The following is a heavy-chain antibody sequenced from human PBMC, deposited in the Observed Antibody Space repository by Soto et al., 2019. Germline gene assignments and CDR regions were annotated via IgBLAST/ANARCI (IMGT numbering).Heavy chain of an antibody. D-gene: IGHD3-22*01. J-gene: IGHJ4*02. CDR1: GGSFSGHF. CDR3: ARGISMIVEAQRDAPDKYYFDS. V-gene: IGHV4-34*01. CDR2: INHSGST. Sequence: KPSETLSLTCAVYGGSFSGHFWSWIRQPPGKGLEWIGEINHSGSTNFNPSLKSRVTISVDTSKNQFSLKVNSLTAADTAVYYCARGISMIVEAQRDAPDKYYFDSWGQGTVVTAPQ.